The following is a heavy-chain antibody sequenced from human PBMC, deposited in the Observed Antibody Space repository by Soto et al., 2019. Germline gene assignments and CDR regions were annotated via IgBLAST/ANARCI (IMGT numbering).Heavy chain of an antibody. V-gene: IGHV1-3*05. CDR2: SNAGNGNT. CDR3: ARSIVVVTALDY. CDR1: GYTFTSYA. J-gene: IGHJ4*02. Sequence: QVQLVQSGAEEKKPGASVKVSCKASGYTFTSYAMHWVRQAPGQRLEWMGWSNAGNGNTKYSQKFQGRVTITRDTSGSTAYMELSSLRSEDTAVYYCARSIVVVTALDYWGQGTLVTVSS. D-gene: IGHD2-21*02.